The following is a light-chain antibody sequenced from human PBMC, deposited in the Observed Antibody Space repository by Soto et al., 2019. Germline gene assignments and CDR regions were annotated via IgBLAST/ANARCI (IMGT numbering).Light chain of an antibody. Sequence: DIQMNQSPSTLSASVGDRVTITCRASQSISSWLAWYQQKPGKAPKLLIYKASSLESGVPSRFSGSGSGTEFTLTISSLQPDDFATYYCQQYNSWTFGQGTKVDI. CDR1: QSISSW. J-gene: IGKJ1*01. CDR2: KAS. V-gene: IGKV1-5*03. CDR3: QQYNSWT.